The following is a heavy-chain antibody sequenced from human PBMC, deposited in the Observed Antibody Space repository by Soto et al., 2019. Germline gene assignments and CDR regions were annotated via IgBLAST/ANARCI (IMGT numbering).Heavy chain of an antibody. Sequence: SETLSLPCPASSGPISSYFWNWIRQARGKRLEWIAFKYDTGSTNYNPTLKGRVSISVDTSKNQISLTVNSVTAADTAVYYCARGWSNSWPYWGQGSMVTVSS. CDR2: KYDTGST. D-gene: IGHD6-13*01. J-gene: IGHJ4*02. CDR3: ARGWSNSWPY. CDR1: SGPISSYF. V-gene: IGHV4-59*01.